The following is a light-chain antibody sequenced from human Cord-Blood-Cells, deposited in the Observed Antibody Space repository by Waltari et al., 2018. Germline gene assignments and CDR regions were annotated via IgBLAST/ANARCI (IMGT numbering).Light chain of an antibody. J-gene: IGKJ4*01. Sequence: EIVFTQSPPTLSLPPGERATRSCRASQSVSSYLAWYQPKPGQAPRLLIYDASNRATGIPARFSGSGSGTDFTLTISSLEPEDFAVDYCQQRSNWLTFGGGTKVEIK. V-gene: IGKV3-11*01. CDR3: QQRSNWLT. CDR1: QSVSSY. CDR2: DAS.